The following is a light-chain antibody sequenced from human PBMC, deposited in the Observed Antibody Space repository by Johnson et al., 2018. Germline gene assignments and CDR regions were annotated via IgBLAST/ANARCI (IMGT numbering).Light chain of an antibody. Sequence: QSVLTQPPSVSAAPGQKVTISCSGSSSNIGNNYVSWYQQLPGTAPKLLIYENNKRPSGIPDRFSGSKSGTSATLGITGLQTGDDADYYCGTWDSRLSAGNVFGTWTKVTFL. CDR2: ENN. J-gene: IGLJ1*01. CDR3: GTWDSRLSAGNV. V-gene: IGLV1-51*02. CDR1: SSNIGNNY.